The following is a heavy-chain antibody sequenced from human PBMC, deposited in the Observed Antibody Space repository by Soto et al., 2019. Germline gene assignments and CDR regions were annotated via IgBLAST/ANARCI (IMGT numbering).Heavy chain of an antibody. D-gene: IGHD3-10*01. CDR3: AKELYFSVYGSGSYPASARGAHYYYYYYMDV. Sequence: QVQLVESGGGVVQPGRSLRLSCAASGFTFSSYGMHWVRQAPGKGLEWVAVISYDGSNKYYADSVKGRFTISRDNSKNTLYPQMNSLRAEDTAVYYCAKELYFSVYGSGSYPASARGAHYYYYYYMDVWGKGTTVTVSS. J-gene: IGHJ6*03. CDR1: GFTFSSYG. CDR2: ISYDGSNK. V-gene: IGHV3-30*18.